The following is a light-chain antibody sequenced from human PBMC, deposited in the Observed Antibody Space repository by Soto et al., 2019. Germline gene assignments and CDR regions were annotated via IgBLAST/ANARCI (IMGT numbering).Light chain of an antibody. Sequence: ETVLTQSPGTLSLSPGDRVTLSCRASQSVSSKYLAWYQQIPGQAPRLLIYGASNRATGVPDRFSGSGSGTDFTLTISSLEPEDFAVYYCQQYGDSRYTFGQGARLEIK. CDR3: QQYGDSRYT. V-gene: IGKV3-20*01. J-gene: IGKJ2*01. CDR2: GAS. CDR1: QSVSSKY.